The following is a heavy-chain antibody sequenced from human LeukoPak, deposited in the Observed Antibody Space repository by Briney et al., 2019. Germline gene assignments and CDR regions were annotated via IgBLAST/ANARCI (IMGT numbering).Heavy chain of an antibody. CDR2: IYYSGST. D-gene: IGHD3-22*01. CDR3: ARASDDSSGYYPNYFDY. Sequence: SETLSLICTVSGGSISSYYWSWIRQPPGKGLEWIGYIYYSGSTNYNPSLKSRVTISVDTSKNQFSLKLSSVTAADTAVYYCARASDDSSGYYPNYFDYWGQGTLVTVSS. CDR1: GGSISSYY. J-gene: IGHJ4*02. V-gene: IGHV4-59*01.